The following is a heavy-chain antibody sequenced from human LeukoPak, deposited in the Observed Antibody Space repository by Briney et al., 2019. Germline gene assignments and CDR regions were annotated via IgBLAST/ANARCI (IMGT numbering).Heavy chain of an antibody. J-gene: IGHJ5*02. CDR3: ARGSHIRTHDRDNWFDP. CDR1: GYTFSNYY. Sequence: ASVKVSCKASGYTFSNYYTHWVRQAPGQGLEWMGIINPNGINTRYAQKFQGRVTMTRDMSTSTVYMELSSLRSEDTAVYYCARGSHIRTHDRDNWFDPWGQGTLVTVSS. V-gene: IGHV1-46*01. CDR2: INPNGINT. D-gene: IGHD3-10*01.